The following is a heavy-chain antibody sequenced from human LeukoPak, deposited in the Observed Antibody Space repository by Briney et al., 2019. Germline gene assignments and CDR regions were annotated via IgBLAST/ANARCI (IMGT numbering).Heavy chain of an antibody. CDR2: ICTSTSTI. CDR3: ARHDYGANSGDY. J-gene: IGHJ4*02. CDR1: GFTFSTYS. D-gene: IGHD4-23*01. Sequence: PGGSLRLSCAASGFTFSTYSMNWVRQAPGKGLEWVSYICTSTSTIYYADSVKGRFTISRDNAKNTLYLQMNSLRDEDTAVYYCARHDYGANSGDYWGQGTLVTVSS. V-gene: IGHV3-48*02.